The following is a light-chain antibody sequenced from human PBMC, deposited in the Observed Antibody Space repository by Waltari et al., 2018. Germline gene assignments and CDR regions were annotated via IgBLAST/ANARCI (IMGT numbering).Light chain of an antibody. CDR2: KAS. V-gene: IGKV1-5*03. CDR1: QSISSW. Sequence: DIQMTQSPSTLSASVGDRVTITCRASQSISSWLAWYQQRPGKAPKLLIYKASSLESGVPSRFSGSGSGTEFTLTISSLQPGDFATYYCQQHNNYPLTFGQGTKLEIK. J-gene: IGKJ2*01. CDR3: QQHNNYPLT.